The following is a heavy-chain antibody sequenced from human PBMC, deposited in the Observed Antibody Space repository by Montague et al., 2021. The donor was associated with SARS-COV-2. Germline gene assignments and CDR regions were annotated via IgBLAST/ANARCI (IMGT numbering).Heavy chain of an antibody. Sequence: SETLSLTCTVSGASVSGSSYYWGWIRQPPGKGLEWIGSLNYGGNAYYNPSLMSRVTISVDTSKNQFSLRLESVTAADTAVYYCARPGGCSGKALDAFDVWGRGTVVTVSS. J-gene: IGHJ3*01. CDR2: LNYGGNA. V-gene: IGHV4-39*01. CDR3: ARPGGCSGKALDAFDV. CDR1: GASVSGSSYY. D-gene: IGHD6-19*01.